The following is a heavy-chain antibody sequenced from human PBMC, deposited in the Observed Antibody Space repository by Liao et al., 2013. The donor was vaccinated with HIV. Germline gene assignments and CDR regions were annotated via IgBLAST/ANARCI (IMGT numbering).Heavy chain of an antibody. Sequence: QVQLRESGPGLVKPSETLSLSCTVSGAFFGSYSWSWIRQSPGKRLQWIGSMYLNGKSIYNPSLEGRLNISLDTSKDHFSLRLFSVTSADTAVYFCARSPTRITIFGVVIRDWYFDLWAVAPWSLSPQ. CDR1: GAFFGSYS. CDR2: MYLNGKS. D-gene: IGHD3-3*01. V-gene: IGHV4-59*01. CDR3: ARSPTRITIFGVVIRDWYFDL. J-gene: IGHJ2*01.